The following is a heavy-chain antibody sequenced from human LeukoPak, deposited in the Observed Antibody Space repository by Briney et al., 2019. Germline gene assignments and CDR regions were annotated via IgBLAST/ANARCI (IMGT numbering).Heavy chain of an antibody. Sequence: GASVKVSCKASGYTFTGYYIHWVRQAPGQGLEWMGWINPNSGGTNYAQKFQGRVTMTRDTSISTAYMELSRLRSDDTAVYYCARDYGSGSYPFDWFVPWGQGTLVTVSS. CDR3: ARDYGSGSYPFDWFVP. D-gene: IGHD3-10*01. V-gene: IGHV1-2*02. J-gene: IGHJ5*02. CDR2: INPNSGGT. CDR1: GYTFTGYY.